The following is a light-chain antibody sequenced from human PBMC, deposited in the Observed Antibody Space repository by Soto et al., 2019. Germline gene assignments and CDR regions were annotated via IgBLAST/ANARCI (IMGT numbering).Light chain of an antibody. J-gene: IGLJ2*01. CDR1: SSNIGAGYD. Sequence: QSVLTQPPSVXGXXXXXXXXSCTGSSSNIGAGYDVHWYQQLPGTAPKLLIYGNSNRPSGVPDRFSGSKSGTSASLAITGLQAEDEADYYCQSYDSSLSGYVVFGGGTKVTVL. CDR2: GNS. V-gene: IGLV1-40*01. CDR3: QSYDSSLSGYVV.